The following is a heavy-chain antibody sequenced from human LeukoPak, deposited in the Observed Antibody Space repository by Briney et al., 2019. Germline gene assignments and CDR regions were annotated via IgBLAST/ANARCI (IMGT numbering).Heavy chain of an antibody. V-gene: IGHV1-46*01. Sequence: ASVKVSCKASGYTFTSYYMHWVRQAPGQGLGRMGIINPSGGSTSDAQKFQGRVTMTSHTPTSTLYTELRSPRSEDTAVYYCARERGSGWDYWGQGTLVTVSS. CDR2: INPSGGST. D-gene: IGHD6-25*01. CDR1: GYTFTSYY. CDR3: ARERGSGWDY. J-gene: IGHJ4*02.